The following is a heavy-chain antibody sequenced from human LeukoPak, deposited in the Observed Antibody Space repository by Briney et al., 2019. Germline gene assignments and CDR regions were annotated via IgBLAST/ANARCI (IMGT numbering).Heavy chain of an antibody. D-gene: IGHD3-9*01. V-gene: IGHV3-30*18. CDR3: AKDLLRYFDWLFDY. Sequence: GGPLRLSCAASGFTFSSYGMHWVRQAPGKGLEWVAVISYDGSNKYYADSVKGRFTISRDNSKNTLYLQMNSLRAEDTAVYYCAKDLLRYFDWLFDYWGQGTLVTVSS. J-gene: IGHJ4*02. CDR2: ISYDGSNK. CDR1: GFTFSSYG.